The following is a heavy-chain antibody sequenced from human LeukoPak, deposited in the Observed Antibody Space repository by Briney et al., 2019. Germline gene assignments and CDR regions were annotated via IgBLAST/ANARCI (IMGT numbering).Heavy chain of an antibody. D-gene: IGHD3-16*01. J-gene: IGHJ5*02. CDR1: GGSISSYH. V-gene: IGHV4-59*12. Sequence: PSETLSLTCTVSGGSISSYHWSWIRQPPGKGLEWIGNMYYSGSTNYNPSLRSRVTISVDTSKNQISLKLTSVTAADTAVYYCAREYDYVWGTSAWFDPWGQGTLVTVSS. CDR3: AREYDYVWGTSAWFDP. CDR2: MYYSGST.